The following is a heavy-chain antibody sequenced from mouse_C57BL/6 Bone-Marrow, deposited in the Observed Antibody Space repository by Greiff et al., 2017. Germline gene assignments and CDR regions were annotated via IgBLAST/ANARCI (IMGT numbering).Heavy chain of an antibody. J-gene: IGHJ1*03. D-gene: IGHD1-1*01. CDR2: IYPGSGNT. V-gene: IGHV1-76*01. CDR1: GYTFTDYY. CDR3: ARAGRPYWYFDD. Sequence: QVQLKQSGAELVRPGASVKLSCKASGYTFTDYYINWVKQRPGQGLEWIARIYPGSGNTYYNEKFKGKATMTAEKSTITAYMQLSSLTSADSAIYICARAGRPYWYFDDWGTGTTITVSS.